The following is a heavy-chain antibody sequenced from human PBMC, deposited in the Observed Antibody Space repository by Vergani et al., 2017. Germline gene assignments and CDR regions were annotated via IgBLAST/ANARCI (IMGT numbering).Heavy chain of an antibody. CDR1: GYTFASYG. J-gene: IGHJ4*02. CDR2: ISAYNGNT. CDR3: ARGRPQGTVVTPHFDY. D-gene: IGHD4-23*01. V-gene: IGHV1-18*01. Sequence: QVQLVQSGAEVKKPGSSVKVSCKASGYTFASYGISWVRQAPGQGLEWMGWISAYNGNTNYAQKLQGRVTMTTDTSTSTAYMELRSLRSDDTAVYYCARGRPQGTVVTPHFDYWGQGTLVTVSS.